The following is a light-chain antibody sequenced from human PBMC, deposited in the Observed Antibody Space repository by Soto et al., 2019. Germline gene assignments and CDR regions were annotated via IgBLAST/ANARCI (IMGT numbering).Light chain of an antibody. V-gene: IGLV2-14*03. Sequence: QSALTQPASVYGSPGQSITVSCTGTSSDIGHYNSVSWYRHHPGTAPKLMIDDVTELPSGVSNRFSGSKSGNTASLTISGLQAADEADYYCCSYATSIAYVFGTGTKLTVL. CDR1: SSDIGHYNS. CDR2: DVT. J-gene: IGLJ1*01. CDR3: CSYATSIAYV.